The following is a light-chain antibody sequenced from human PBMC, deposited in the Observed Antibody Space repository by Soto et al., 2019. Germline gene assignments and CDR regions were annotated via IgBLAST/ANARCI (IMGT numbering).Light chain of an antibody. CDR2: KAS. V-gene: IGKV1-5*03. J-gene: IGKJ1*01. CDR3: QHYNSYSEA. Sequence: DIQMTHSPSTLSASVGSRVNITCRASQSISSWLAWYQQKPGKAPKLLIYKASSLESGVPSRFSGSGSGTEFNLTISSLQPDDFATYYCQHYNSYSEAFGQGNK. CDR1: QSISSW.